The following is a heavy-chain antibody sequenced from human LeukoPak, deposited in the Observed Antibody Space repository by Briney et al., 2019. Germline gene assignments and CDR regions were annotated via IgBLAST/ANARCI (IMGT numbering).Heavy chain of an antibody. CDR1: GGSISSYY. CDR3: ASPQSGSHLFDY. Sequence: SETLSLTCTVSGGSISSYYWSWIRQPPGKGLEWIGYIYYSGSTNYNPSLKSRVTISVDTSKNQFSLKLSSVTAADTAVYYCASPQSGSHLFDYWGQGTLVTVSS. CDR2: IYYSGST. D-gene: IGHD3-10*01. V-gene: IGHV4-59*01. J-gene: IGHJ4*02.